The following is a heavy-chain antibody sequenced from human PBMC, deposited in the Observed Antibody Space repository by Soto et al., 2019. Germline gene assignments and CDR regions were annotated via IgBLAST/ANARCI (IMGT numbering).Heavy chain of an antibody. Sequence: QVQLVQSGAEVKKPGASVKVSCKVSGYTLTELSMHWVRQAPGKGLEWMGGFDPEDGETIYAQKCQGRVTMTEDTSTDTAYMELSSLRSEDTAVYYCATLGGIAAAGTHYYYYGMDVWGQGTTVTVSS. V-gene: IGHV1-24*01. J-gene: IGHJ6*02. CDR1: GYTLTELS. D-gene: IGHD6-13*01. CDR3: ATLGGIAAAGTHYYYYGMDV. CDR2: FDPEDGET.